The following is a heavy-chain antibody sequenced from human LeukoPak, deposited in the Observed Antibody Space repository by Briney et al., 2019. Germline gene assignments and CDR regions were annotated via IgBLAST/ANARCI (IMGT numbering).Heavy chain of an antibody. CDR3: ASGLVGYSLSSYYYYYGMDV. CDR1: GFTFSSYA. CDR2: INHSGST. Sequence: GSLRLSCAASGFTFSSYAMSWVRQAPGKGLEWIGEINHSGSTYYNPSLKSRVTISVDTSKNQFSLKLSSVTAADTAVYYCASGLVGYSLSSYYYYYGMDVWGQGTTVTVSS. V-gene: IGHV4-34*08. D-gene: IGHD5-18*01. J-gene: IGHJ6*02.